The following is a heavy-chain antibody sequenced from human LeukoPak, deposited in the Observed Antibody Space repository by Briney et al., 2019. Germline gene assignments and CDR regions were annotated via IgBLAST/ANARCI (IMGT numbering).Heavy chain of an antibody. D-gene: IGHD3-3*01. V-gene: IGHV3-48*03. Sequence: GGSLRFSCAASGFTFSSYEMNWVRQAPGKGLEWVSYISSSGSTIYYADSVKGRFTISRDNAKNSLYLQMNSLRAEDTAVYYCARVRDYDFWSGYPYYYYGMDVWGQGTTVTVSS. CDR3: ARVRDYDFWSGYPYYYYGMDV. CDR1: GFTFSSYE. J-gene: IGHJ6*02. CDR2: ISSSGSTI.